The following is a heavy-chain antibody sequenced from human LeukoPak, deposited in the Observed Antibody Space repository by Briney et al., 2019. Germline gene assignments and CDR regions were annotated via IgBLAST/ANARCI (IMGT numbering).Heavy chain of an antibody. CDR1: GGSISSYY. Sequence: SSETLSLTCTVSGGSISSYYLTWVRQPAGKGLEWIGRIDTSGSTNYSPSLKSRVTMSVDTSKNEFSLKLNSVTAADTAVYYCARESTVAGTAQYLDSWGQGTLVTVSS. CDR3: ARESTVAGTAQYLDS. D-gene: IGHD6-13*01. CDR2: IDTSGST. V-gene: IGHV4-4*07. J-gene: IGHJ4*02.